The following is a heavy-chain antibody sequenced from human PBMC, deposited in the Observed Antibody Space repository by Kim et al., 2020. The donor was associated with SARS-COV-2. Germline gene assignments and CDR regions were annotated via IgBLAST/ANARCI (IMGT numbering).Heavy chain of an antibody. CDR3: ARALQSPDY. V-gene: IGHV3-11*01. D-gene: IGHD4-4*01. Sequence: STIYYADAVKGRYTISRDNAKNSLYLQMNGLRAEDTAVYYCARALQSPDYWGQGTLVTVSS. J-gene: IGHJ4*02. CDR2: STI.